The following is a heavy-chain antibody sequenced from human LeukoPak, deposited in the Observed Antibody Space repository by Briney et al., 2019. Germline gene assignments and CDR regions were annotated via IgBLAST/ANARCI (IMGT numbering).Heavy chain of an antibody. Sequence: GGSLRLSCAASGFTFSSYWMSWVRQAPGKGLEWVANIKQDGSEKYYVDSVKGRFTISRDNSKNTLYLQMNSLRAEDTAVYYCAKALTRYSSSWYSGFQHWGQGTLVTVSS. V-gene: IGHV3-7*03. CDR1: GFTFSSYW. CDR2: IKQDGSEK. CDR3: AKALTRYSSSWYSGFQH. D-gene: IGHD6-13*01. J-gene: IGHJ1*01.